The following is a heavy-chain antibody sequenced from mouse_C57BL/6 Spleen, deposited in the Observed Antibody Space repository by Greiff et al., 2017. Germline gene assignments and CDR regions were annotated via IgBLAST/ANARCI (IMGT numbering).Heavy chain of an antibody. CDR3: ARADYGSSPPFAY. J-gene: IGHJ3*01. CDR1: GFTFSSYA. V-gene: IGHV5-4*01. Sequence: EVQRVESGGGLVKPGGSLKLSCAASGFTFSSYAMSWVRQTPEKRLEWVATISDGGSYTYYPDNVKGRFTISRDNAKNNLYLQMSHLKSEDTAMYYCARADYGSSPPFAYWGQGTLVTVSA. D-gene: IGHD1-1*01. CDR2: ISDGGSYT.